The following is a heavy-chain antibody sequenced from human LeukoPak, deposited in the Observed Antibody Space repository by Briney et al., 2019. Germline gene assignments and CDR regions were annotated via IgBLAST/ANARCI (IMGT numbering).Heavy chain of an antibody. D-gene: IGHD3-3*02. Sequence: ASVKVSCKASGGTFSSYAISWVRQAPGQGLEWMGGIIPIFGTANYAQKFQGRVTITADESTSTAYMELSSLRSEDTAVYYCARDSAFGSVNYFDYWGQGTLVTVSS. CDR1: GGTFSSYA. J-gene: IGHJ4*02. CDR2: IIPIFGTA. V-gene: IGHV1-69*13. CDR3: ARDSAFGSVNYFDY.